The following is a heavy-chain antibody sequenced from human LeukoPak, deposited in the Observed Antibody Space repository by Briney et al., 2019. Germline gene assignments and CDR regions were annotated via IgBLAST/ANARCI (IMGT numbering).Heavy chain of an antibody. CDR2: IIPIFGIA. V-gene: IGHV1-69*04. J-gene: IGHJ4*02. D-gene: IGHD4-23*01. CDR3: ARDDGGNSEFGY. Sequence: SVKVSCKASGGTFSSYAISWVRQAPGQGLEWMGRIIPIFGIANYAQKFQGRVTITADKSTSTAYMELSSLRSEDTAVYYCARDDGGNSEFGYWGQGTLVTVSS. CDR1: GGTFSSYA.